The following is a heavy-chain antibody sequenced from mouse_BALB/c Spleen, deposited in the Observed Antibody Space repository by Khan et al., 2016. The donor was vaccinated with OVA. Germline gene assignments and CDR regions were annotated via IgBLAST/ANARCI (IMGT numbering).Heavy chain of an antibody. D-gene: IGHD2-14*01. CDR2: VNPNTGGS. J-gene: IGHJ3*01. CDR3: TRGYDFFAY. Sequence: VQLQQSGPDLVKPGASVKISCKASGYSFTLYYMTWVKQSHGKSLEWIGRVNPNTGGSDYNQEFKGKAILTVDKSSNTAYMELHSLTSEDSAVYYCTRGYDFFAYWGQGTLVTVSA. V-gene: IGHV1-26*01. CDR1: GYSFTLYY.